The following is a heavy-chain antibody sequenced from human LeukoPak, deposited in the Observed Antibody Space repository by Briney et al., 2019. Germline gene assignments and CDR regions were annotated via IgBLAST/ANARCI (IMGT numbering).Heavy chain of an antibody. CDR3: ARVRRVESKNDAFDI. CDR2: INPSGGST. J-gene: IGHJ3*02. Sequence: ASVKVSCKASGYTFTSYYMLWVRQPPGQGLEWMGIINPSGGSTRYAQKFQGRVTMTRDTSTSTVYMELSSLRSEDTAVYYCARVRRVESKNDAFDIWGQGTMVTVSS. D-gene: IGHD4-17*01. CDR1: GYTFTSYY. V-gene: IGHV1-46*01.